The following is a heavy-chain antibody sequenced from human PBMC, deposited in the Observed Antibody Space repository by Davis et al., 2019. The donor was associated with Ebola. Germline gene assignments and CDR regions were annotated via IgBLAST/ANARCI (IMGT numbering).Heavy chain of an antibody. D-gene: IGHD1-1*01. CDR3: VRDDWHDIPLFDY. CDR2: ISDDGSNK. V-gene: IGHV3-30*03. CDR1: GFTFSRYA. J-gene: IGHJ4*02. Sequence: GESLKISCAASGFTFSRYAIHWVRQAPGKGLEWVAVISDDGSNKYYADSVKGRFTISRDNSKNTMYVQMNSLRAEDTAVYYCVRDDWHDIPLFDYWGQGTLVTVSS.